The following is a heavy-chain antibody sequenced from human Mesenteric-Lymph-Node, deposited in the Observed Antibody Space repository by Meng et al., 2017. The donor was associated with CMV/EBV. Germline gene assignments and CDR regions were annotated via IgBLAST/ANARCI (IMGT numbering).Heavy chain of an antibody. D-gene: IGHD3-22*01. V-gene: IGHV1-2*02. CDR1: GYAFTDYY. Sequence: ASVKVSCKASGYAFTDYYVHWVRQAPGQGLELMGWINLKNGATTYAQRFQDRVTMTRDTSITTTYMELRRLRSDDTAFYYRARVYYDSSGYLDLWGRGTLVTVSS. CDR3: ARVYYDSSGYLDL. J-gene: IGHJ2*01. CDR2: INLKNGAT.